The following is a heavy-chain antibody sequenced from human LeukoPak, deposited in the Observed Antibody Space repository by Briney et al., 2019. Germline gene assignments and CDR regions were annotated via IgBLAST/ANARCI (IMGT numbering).Heavy chain of an antibody. Sequence: PGGSLRLSCAASGFTFSSYAVSWVRQAPGKGLEWVSAISGSDGSTYYADSVKGRFTISRDNSRNTLYLQMNSLRAEDTAVYYCAPRDGSGSPSWGQGTLVTVSS. CDR3: APRDGSGSPS. D-gene: IGHD3-10*01. CDR2: ISGSDGST. CDR1: GFTFSSYA. V-gene: IGHV3-23*01. J-gene: IGHJ5*02.